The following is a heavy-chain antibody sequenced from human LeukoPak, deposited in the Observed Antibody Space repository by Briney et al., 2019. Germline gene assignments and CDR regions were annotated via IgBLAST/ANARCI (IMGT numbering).Heavy chain of an antibody. J-gene: IGHJ5*02. Sequence: SETLSLTCTVSGGSISGYSWSWIRQSPGGELEWIGYIYYSGDTAYNPSLRSRVTMSVDTSKNQLSLQLSSVTTADTAVYYCVRGPYGASISKWFDPWGQGTQVIVSP. D-gene: IGHD1-26*01. V-gene: IGHV4-59*01. CDR1: GGSISGYS. CDR2: IYYSGDT. CDR3: VRGPYGASISKWFDP.